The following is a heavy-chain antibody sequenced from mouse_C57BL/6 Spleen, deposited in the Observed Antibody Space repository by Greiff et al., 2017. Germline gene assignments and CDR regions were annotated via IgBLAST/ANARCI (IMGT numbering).Heavy chain of an antibody. CDR3: ARSGGGSYTTWFAY. V-gene: IGHV1-55*01. Sequence: QVQLQQPGAELVKPGASVKMSCKASGYTFTSYWITWVKQRPGQGLEWIGDIYPGSGSTYYNEKFKSKATLTVDTSSSTAYMQLGSLTSEDSAVYYCARSGGGSYTTWFAYWGQGTLVTVSA. CDR2: IYPGSGST. J-gene: IGHJ3*01. CDR1: GYTFTSYW. D-gene: IGHD1-1*02.